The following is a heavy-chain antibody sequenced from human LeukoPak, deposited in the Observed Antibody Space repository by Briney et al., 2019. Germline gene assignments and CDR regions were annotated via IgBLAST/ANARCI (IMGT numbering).Heavy chain of an antibody. CDR2: ISGSGDNT. D-gene: IGHD3-3*01. CDR3: AKSGCYTGPNPGLDY. J-gene: IGHJ4*02. V-gene: IGHV3-23*01. Sequence: GGSLRLSCAVSGFTFSSYAMSWVRQAPGKGLEWVSAISGSGDNTYYADSVKGRFTISRDNPKNTLYLQMNSLRAEDTAVYYCAKSGCYTGPNPGLDYWGQGTLVTVSS. CDR1: GFTFSSYA.